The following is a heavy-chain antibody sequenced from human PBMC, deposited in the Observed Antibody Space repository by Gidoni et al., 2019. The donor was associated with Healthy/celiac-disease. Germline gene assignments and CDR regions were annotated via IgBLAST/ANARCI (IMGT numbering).Heavy chain of an antibody. D-gene: IGHD6-13*01. Sequence: QVQLVGSGGGVVQPGRSLRLYWAASGFTFSSYGMHWVRQAPGKGLEWVAVICYDGSNKYYADSVKGRFTISRDNSKNTLYLQMNSLRAEDTTVYYCARDLIAAAGDYWGQGTLVTVSS. J-gene: IGHJ4*02. V-gene: IGHV3-33*01. CDR2: ICYDGSNK. CDR3: ARDLIAAAGDY. CDR1: GFTFSSYG.